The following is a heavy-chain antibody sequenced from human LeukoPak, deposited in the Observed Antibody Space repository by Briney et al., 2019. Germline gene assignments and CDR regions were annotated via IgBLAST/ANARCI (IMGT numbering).Heavy chain of an antibody. D-gene: IGHD1-26*01. V-gene: IGHV3-7*01. CDR3: ARDKIVGPTRFDY. Sequence: GGSLRLSCAASEFTFSSYWMSWVRQAPGKGLEWVASIKQDGSEKYYVDSVKGRFTISRDNAKNSLYLQMNSLRAEDTAVYYCARDKIVGPTRFDYWGQGILVTVSS. CDR2: IKQDGSEK. CDR1: EFTFSSYW. J-gene: IGHJ4*02.